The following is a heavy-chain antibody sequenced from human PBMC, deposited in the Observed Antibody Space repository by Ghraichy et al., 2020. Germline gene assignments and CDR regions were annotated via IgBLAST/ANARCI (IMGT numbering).Heavy chain of an antibody. D-gene: IGHD1-26*01. CDR2: INHSGST. V-gene: IGHV4-34*01. CDR1: GGSFSGYY. CDR3: APREGSTYNWFDP. Sequence: SETLSLTCAVYGGSFSGYYWSWIRQPPGKGLEWIGEINHSGSTNYNPSLKSRVTISVDTSKNQFTLKLSSVTAADTAVYYCAPREGSTYNWFDPWGQGTLVTVSS. J-gene: IGHJ5*02.